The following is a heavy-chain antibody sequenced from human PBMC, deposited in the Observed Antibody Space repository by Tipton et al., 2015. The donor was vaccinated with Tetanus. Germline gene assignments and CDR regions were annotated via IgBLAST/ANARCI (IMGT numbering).Heavy chain of an antibody. J-gene: IGHJ4*02. D-gene: IGHD4-17*01. V-gene: IGHV4-34*01. CDR3: ARLVWPPNPTVTTQPYFDY. CDR1: GGSFSGYY. CDR2: INHSGST. Sequence: TLSLTCAVYGGSFSGYYWSWIRQPPGKGLEWIGEINHSGSTNYNPSLKRRVTISEDTSKNQFSLKLSSVTAADTAVYYCARLVWPPNPTVTTQPYFDYWGQGTLVTVSS.